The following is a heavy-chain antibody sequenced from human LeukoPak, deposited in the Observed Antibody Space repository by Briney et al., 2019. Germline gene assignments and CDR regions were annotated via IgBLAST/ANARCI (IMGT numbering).Heavy chain of an antibody. Sequence: SETLSLTCTVSGGSISSYYWSWIRQPPGKGLEWFGYIYYSGSTNYNPSLKSRVTISVDTSKNQLSLKLSSVTAADTAVYYRARSLVAGTLVTGNFDYWGQGTLVTVSS. J-gene: IGHJ4*02. CDR2: IYYSGST. D-gene: IGHD6-19*01. CDR1: GGSISSYY. V-gene: IGHV4-59*12. CDR3: ARSLVAGTLVTGNFDY.